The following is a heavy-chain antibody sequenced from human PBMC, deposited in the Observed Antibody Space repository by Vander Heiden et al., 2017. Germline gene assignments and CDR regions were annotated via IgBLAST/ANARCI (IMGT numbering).Heavy chain of an antibody. CDR3: GKGAVYRDYGFGH. J-gene: IGHJ4*02. CDR2: NNPRGGNK. CDR1: GYTFTSYY. V-gene: IGHV1-46*03. D-gene: IGHD4-17*01. Sequence: QVQLVQSGAEVKKPGASVKVSCKASGYTFTSYYMHWVRQAPGQGLAWMGINNPRGGNKSYAKEFQGKINMTRGTATGPSFLELSRLGSGDPAVVYWGKGAVYRDYGFGHWGQGTLVNVS.